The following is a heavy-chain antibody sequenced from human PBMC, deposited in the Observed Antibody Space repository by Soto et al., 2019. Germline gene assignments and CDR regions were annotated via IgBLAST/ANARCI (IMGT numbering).Heavy chain of an antibody. Sequence: EVHLLESGGALAQPGGSLRLSCIASGFTFSNYAMSWVRQSPGKELEWVSTINGGGDRTYYTDSVKGRFTVSRDNSKNMLSLHMTSLTAEDTALYNCEKDHWNRHTTGFPCDDWGLGTLVTVTS. CDR3: EKDHWNRHTTGFPCDD. D-gene: IGHD1-1*01. CDR2: INGGGDRT. V-gene: IGHV3-23*01. J-gene: IGHJ4*02. CDR1: GFTFSNYA.